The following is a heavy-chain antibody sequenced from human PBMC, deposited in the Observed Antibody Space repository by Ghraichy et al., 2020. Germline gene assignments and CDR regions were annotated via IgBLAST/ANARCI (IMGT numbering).Heavy chain of an antibody. Sequence: SQTLSLTCTVSGGSISSYYWSWIRQPPGKGLEWIGYIYYSRSTNYNPSLKSRVTISVDTSKNQFSLKLSSVTAADTAVYYCARGDWNYNYYYYGMDVWGQGTTVTVSS. V-gene: IGHV4-59*01. D-gene: IGHD1-7*01. CDR1: GGSISSYY. J-gene: IGHJ6*02. CDR3: ARGDWNYNYYYYGMDV. CDR2: IYYSRST.